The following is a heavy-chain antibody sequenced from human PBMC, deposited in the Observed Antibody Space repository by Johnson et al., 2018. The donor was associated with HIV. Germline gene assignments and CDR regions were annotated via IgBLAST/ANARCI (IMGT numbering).Heavy chain of an antibody. Sequence: EVQLVESGGGLIQPGGSLRLSCAASGFTVSSYWMHWVRQAPGKGLVWVSRINSDGSSTRYADSVKGRFTISRDNAKNTLYLQMNSLRAEDTAGDDCGRGGGGSGWYGGAFDIWGQGTMVTVSS. CDR3: GRGGGGSGWYGGAFDI. J-gene: IGHJ3*02. CDR2: INSDGSST. V-gene: IGHV3-74*02. CDR1: GFTVSSYW. D-gene: IGHD6-19*01.